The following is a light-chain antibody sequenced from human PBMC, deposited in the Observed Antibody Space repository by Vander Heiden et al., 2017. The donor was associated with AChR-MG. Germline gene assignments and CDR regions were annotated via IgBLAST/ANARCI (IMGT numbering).Light chain of an antibody. CDR3: SSYTTSSTLV. J-gene: IGLJ3*02. V-gene: IGLV2-14*01. CDR2: DVS. CDR1: SSDVGGYNH. Sequence: HSALPQPASVSGSPGKSITISCTGTSSDVGGYNHVSWYQQHPGKAPKLMIYDVSNRPSGVSNRFSGSKSGNTASLTISGLQAEDEADYYCSSYTTSSTLVFGGGTKLTVL.